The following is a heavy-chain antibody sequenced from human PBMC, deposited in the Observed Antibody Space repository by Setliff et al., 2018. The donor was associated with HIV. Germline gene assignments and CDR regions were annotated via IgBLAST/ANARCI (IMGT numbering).Heavy chain of an antibody. D-gene: IGHD3-10*01. J-gene: IGHJ6*03. V-gene: IGHV3-7*01. CDR1: GFTFSNYW. CDR3: ARVADPRVIPYHYYMDV. Sequence: ASVKVSCKASGFTFSNYWMSWVRQAPGKGLEWVANIKQNGSEKYYVDSVKGRFTISRDNAKNSLYLQMNSLRAEDTAVYYCARVADPRVIPYHYYMDVWGTGTTVTV. CDR2: IKQNGSEK.